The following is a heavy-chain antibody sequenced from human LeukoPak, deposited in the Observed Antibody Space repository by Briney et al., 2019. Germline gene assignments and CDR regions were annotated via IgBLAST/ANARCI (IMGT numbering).Heavy chain of an antibody. V-gene: IGHV3-21*01. CDR1: GFTFSSYS. D-gene: IGHD5-12*01. Sequence: PGGSLRLSCAASGFTFSSYSMNWVRQAPGKGLEWVSSISSSSSYIYYADSVKGRFTISRDNAKNSLYLQMSSLRAEDTAVYYCAREDIVATMTFDYWGQGTLVTVSS. J-gene: IGHJ4*02. CDR3: AREDIVATMTFDY. CDR2: ISSSSSYI.